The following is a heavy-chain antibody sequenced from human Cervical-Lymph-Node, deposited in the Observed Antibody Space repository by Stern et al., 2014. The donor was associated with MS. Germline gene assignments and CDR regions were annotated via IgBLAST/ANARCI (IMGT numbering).Heavy chain of an antibody. Sequence: VQLVESGGGVVQPGRSLRLSCAASGFTFNNYAMHWVRQAPGKGLEWVAVISYDGNDKYYADSVKGRFTISRDNSKNTLYLQMNSLRAEDTAVYYCARVRGSRSYYNPFDYWGQGTLVTVSS. D-gene: IGHD3-10*01. V-gene: IGHV3-30-3*01. J-gene: IGHJ4*02. CDR1: GFTFNNYA. CDR3: ARVRGSRSYYNPFDY. CDR2: ISYDGNDK.